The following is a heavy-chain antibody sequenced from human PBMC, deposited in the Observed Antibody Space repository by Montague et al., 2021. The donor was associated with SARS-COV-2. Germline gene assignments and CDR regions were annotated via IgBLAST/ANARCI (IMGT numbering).Heavy chain of an antibody. CDR1: GFSIVSGDY. CDR3: VREKAGGLRNAFDI. J-gene: IGHJ3*02. CDR2: IYHSGTT. V-gene: IGHV4-38-2*02. Sequence: SDTLSLTCTVSGFSIVSGDYWGWIRQPPGQGLEWIGSIYHSGTTYYNPSLQSRLTMSIDTSTNQFSLRLTSVTAADTAVFFCVREKAGGLRNAFDIWGQGTTVTVSS.